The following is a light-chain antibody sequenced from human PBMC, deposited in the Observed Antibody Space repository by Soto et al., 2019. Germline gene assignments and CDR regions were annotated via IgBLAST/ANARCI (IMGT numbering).Light chain of an antibody. CDR3: AAWDDSLSGPV. CDR1: SSTIGSNY. CDR2: RNN. J-gene: IGLJ3*02. V-gene: IGLV1-47*01. Sequence: QSVLTQPPSASVTPGQRVTISCSGSSSTIGSNYVYWYQHIPGTAPKLLIYRNNQRPSGVPDRFSGSKSGTSASLSISGLRSEDEADYYCAAWDDSLSGPVFGGGTKLNVL.